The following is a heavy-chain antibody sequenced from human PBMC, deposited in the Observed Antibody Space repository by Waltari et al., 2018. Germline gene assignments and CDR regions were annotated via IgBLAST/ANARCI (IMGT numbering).Heavy chain of an antibody. J-gene: IGHJ4*02. Sequence: QVQLQESGPGLVKPSETLSLTCTVSGGSSSSYYWSWIRRPPGKGLEWIGYIYHSGSTNYNPSLKSRVTISVDTSKNQFSLKLSSVTAADTAVYYCARGGWHYFDYWGQGTLVTVSS. CDR2: IYHSGST. CDR1: GGSSSSYY. D-gene: IGHD3-22*01. V-gene: IGHV4-59*01. CDR3: ARGGWHYFDY.